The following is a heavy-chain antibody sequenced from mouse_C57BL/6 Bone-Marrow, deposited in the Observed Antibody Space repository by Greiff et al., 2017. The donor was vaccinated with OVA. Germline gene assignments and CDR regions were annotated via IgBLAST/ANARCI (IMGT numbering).Heavy chain of an antibody. CDR3: ARWEYESLAMDY. Sequence: VKLVESGPELVKPGASVKISCKASGYAFSSSWMNWVKQRPGKGLEWIGRIYPGDGDTNYNGKFKGKATLTADKSSSTAYLQLSSLTSEDSAVYFCARWEYESLAMDYWGQGTSVTVAS. CDR2: IYPGDGDT. D-gene: IGHD2-3*01. CDR1: GYAFSSSW. V-gene: IGHV1-82*01. J-gene: IGHJ4*01.